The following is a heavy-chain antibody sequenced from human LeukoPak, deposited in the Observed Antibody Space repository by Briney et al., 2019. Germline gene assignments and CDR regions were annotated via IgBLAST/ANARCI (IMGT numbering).Heavy chain of an antibody. D-gene: IGHD6-13*01. Sequence: PGGSLRLSCAASGFTFSSYSMNWVRQAPGKGLEWVSSISSSSSYIYYADSVKGRFTISRDNAKNLLYLQMNSLRAEDTAVYYCARDLGSSSFIGYWGQGTLVTVSS. V-gene: IGHV3-21*01. CDR1: GFTFSSYS. J-gene: IGHJ4*02. CDR2: ISSSSSYI. CDR3: ARDLGSSSFIGY.